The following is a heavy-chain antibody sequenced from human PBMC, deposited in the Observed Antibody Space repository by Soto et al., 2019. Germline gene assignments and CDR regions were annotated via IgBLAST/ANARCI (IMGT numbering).Heavy chain of an antibody. D-gene: IGHD6-13*01. J-gene: IGHJ4*02. Sequence: ASVKVSCKASGYISTNFAMHWVRQAPGQRLEWMGWINAGNGDTEYSQKFQDRVTINRDTSASTAYMELSSLRSEDTAMYYCASKNPGSSWYTVDFDYWGRGTLVTVSS. CDR2: INAGNGDT. V-gene: IGHV1-3*01. CDR3: ASKNPGSSWYTVDFDY. CDR1: GYISTNFA.